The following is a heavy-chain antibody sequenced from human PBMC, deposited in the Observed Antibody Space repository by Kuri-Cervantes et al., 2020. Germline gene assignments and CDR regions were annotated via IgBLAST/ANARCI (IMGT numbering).Heavy chain of an antibody. V-gene: IGHV3-21*01. D-gene: IGHD2-21*01. J-gene: IGHJ3*02. Sequence: GGSLRLSCVGSGFTFSPYSLNWVRQAPGKGLEWVSCISLRSDYISYVDSVKGRFTISRDNAKSSLFLQMNSLRAEDTAIYYCARETGDQAFDIWGQGTMVTVSS. CDR1: GFTFSPYS. CDR3: ARETGDQAFDI. CDR2: ISLRSDYI.